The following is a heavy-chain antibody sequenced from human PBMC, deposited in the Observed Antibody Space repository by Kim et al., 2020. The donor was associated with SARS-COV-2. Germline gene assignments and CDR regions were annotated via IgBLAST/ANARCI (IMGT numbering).Heavy chain of an antibody. V-gene: IGHV1-18*01. J-gene: IGHJ4*02. D-gene: IGHD6-13*01. CDR1: GYTFTSYG. CDR2: ISGYNGNT. Sequence: ASVTVSCKASGYTFTSYGISWVRQAPGQGLEWMGWISGYNGNTNHAQKFQGRVTVTTDTSTSTAYMELRSLRSDDTAVYYCARAGPAAGGFDYWGPGTLVIVSS. CDR3: ARAGPAAGGFDY.